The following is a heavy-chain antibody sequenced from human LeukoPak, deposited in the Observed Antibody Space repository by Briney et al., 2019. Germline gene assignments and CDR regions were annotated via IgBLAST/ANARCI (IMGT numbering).Heavy chain of an antibody. J-gene: IGHJ4*02. D-gene: IGHD3-9*01. V-gene: IGHV1-69*04. CDR2: IIPILGIA. Sequence: SVKVSCKASGGTFSSYAISWVRQAPGQGLEWMGRIIPILGIANYAQKFQGRVTMTTDTSTSTAYMELRSLRSDDTAVYYCARDPGQYYDILTGYYTPYYFDYWGQGTLVTVSS. CDR3: ARDPGQYYDILTGYYTPYYFDY. CDR1: GGTFSSYA.